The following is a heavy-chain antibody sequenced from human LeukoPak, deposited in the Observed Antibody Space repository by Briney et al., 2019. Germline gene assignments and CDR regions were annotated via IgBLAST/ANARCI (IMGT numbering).Heavy chain of an antibody. CDR1: GYTFTSYG. V-gene: IGHV1-18*01. Sequence: ASVKVSCKASGYTFTSYGISWVRQAPGQGLEWMGWISAYNGNTNYAQKLQGRVTMTTDTSTSTAYMELRSLRSDDTAVYYCARDHLWELRGWFDPWGQGTLVTVSS. D-gene: IGHD1-26*01. CDR3: ARDHLWELRGWFDP. CDR2: ISAYNGNT. J-gene: IGHJ5*02.